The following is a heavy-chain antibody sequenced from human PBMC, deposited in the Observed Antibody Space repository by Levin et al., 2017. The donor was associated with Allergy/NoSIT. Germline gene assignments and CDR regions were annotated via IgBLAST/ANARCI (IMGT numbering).Heavy chain of an antibody. V-gene: IGHV1-8*01. D-gene: IGHD2-15*01. Sequence: ASVKVSCKASGYTFTSYDINWVRQATGQGLEWMGWMNPNSGNTGYAQKFQGRVTMTRNTSISTAYMELSSLRSEDTAVYYCARRISEDIVVVVAAYSFDYWGQGTLVTVSS. J-gene: IGHJ4*02. CDR1: GYTFTSYD. CDR3: ARRISEDIVVVVAAYSFDY. CDR2: MNPNSGNT.